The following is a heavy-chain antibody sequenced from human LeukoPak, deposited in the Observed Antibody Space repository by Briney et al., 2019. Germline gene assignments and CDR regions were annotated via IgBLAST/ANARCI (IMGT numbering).Heavy chain of an antibody. D-gene: IGHD1-26*01. CDR1: GYTFASYD. Sequence: ASVKVSCKASGYTFASYDISWVRQATGQGLEWMGWMNPDNGHTGYAQKFQGRVTITRNTSISTAYMELSSLRSEDTAVYYCASRPGRGSSWSFDYWGQGTLVTVSS. CDR3: ASRPGRGSSWSFDY. V-gene: IGHV1-8*03. J-gene: IGHJ4*02. CDR2: MNPDNGHT.